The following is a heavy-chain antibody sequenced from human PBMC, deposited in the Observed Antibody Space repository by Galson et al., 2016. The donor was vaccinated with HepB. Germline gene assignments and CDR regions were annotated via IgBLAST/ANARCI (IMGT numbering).Heavy chain of an antibody. D-gene: IGHD5-12*01. CDR3: VKVFDYLNGWIDQ. Sequence: SLRLSCATSGFTFGSVWMSWVRQAPGKGLEWVANIKPDGSERYYAESVKGRISVSRDNSQNTLDLQMNSLRAEDTAVYYCVKVFDYLNGWIDQWGQGTLVTVSS. J-gene: IGHJ4*02. CDR1: GFTFGSVW. CDR2: IKPDGSER. V-gene: IGHV3-7*03.